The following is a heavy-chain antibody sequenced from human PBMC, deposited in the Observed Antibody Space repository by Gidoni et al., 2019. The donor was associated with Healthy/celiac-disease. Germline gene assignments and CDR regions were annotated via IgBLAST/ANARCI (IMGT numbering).Heavy chain of an antibody. Sequence: QLQLLQSGAEVKNPGASVKVSCQASVYTFTSYYMHWVRQAPGPGREWMGIINPSGGSTSYAQKFQGRVTMTRDTSTSTVYMELSSLRSEDTAVYYCARGGYENYGMDVWGQGTTVTVSS. CDR2: INPSGGST. CDR3: ARGGYENYGMDV. D-gene: IGHD6-13*01. V-gene: IGHV1-46*01. J-gene: IGHJ6*02. CDR1: VYTFTSYY.